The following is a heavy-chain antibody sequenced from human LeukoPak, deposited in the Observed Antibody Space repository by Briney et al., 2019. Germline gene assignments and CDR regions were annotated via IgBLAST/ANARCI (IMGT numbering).Heavy chain of an antibody. V-gene: IGHV4-59*01. CDR3: ARGGLRWLHSDH. Sequence: SETLSLTCTVSGGSISGYYWSWIRQPPGKGLEWIGYIYYSGSTNYNPSLKSRVTISLDASNNQFSLKLNSVTSADTAVYYCARGGLRWLHSDHWGQGTLVSVSS. J-gene: IGHJ4*02. CDR1: GGSISGYY. CDR2: IYYSGST. D-gene: IGHD5-12*01.